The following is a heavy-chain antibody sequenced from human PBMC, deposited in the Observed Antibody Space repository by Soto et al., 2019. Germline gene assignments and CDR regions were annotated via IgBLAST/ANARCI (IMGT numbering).Heavy chain of an antibody. CDR3: AKRGSGSYYID. Sequence: EVQLLESGGGLVQPGGSLRLSCAASGFTFSSYAMRWVRQAPGKGLEWVSAISGSGGSTYYADSVKGRFTISRDNSKNTLYLQMNSPRAEDTAVYYCAKRGSGSYYIDWGQGTLVTVSS. V-gene: IGHV3-23*01. J-gene: IGHJ4*02. D-gene: IGHD1-26*01. CDR1: GFTFSSYA. CDR2: ISGSGGST.